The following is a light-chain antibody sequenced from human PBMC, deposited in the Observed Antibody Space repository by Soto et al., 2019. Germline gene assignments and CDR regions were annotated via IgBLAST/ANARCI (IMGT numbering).Light chain of an antibody. CDR3: QQRGNWPLT. CDR2: DAS. CDR1: QSVSSY. Sequence: EIVLTLSPATLSLSPGERATLSCRASQSVSSYFAWYQQKPGQAPRLLIYDASNRATGIPARFSGSGSGTDFTLTISSLEPEDFAVYYCQQRGNWPLTFGQGTKVEIK. V-gene: IGKV3-11*01. J-gene: IGKJ1*01.